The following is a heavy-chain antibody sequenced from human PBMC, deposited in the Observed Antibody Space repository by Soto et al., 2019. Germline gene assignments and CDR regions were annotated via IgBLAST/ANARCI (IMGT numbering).Heavy chain of an antibody. D-gene: IGHD2-2*01. V-gene: IGHV3-30*18. CDR1: GFTFSSYG. Sequence: GGSLRLSCAASGFTFSSYGMHWVRQAPGKGLEWVAVISYDGSNKYYADSVKGRFTISRDNSKNTLYLQMNSLRAEDTALYYCAKVDCSSTSCYALGGYYYYGMDVWGQGTTVTVSS. J-gene: IGHJ6*02. CDR3: AKVDCSSTSCYALGGYYYYGMDV. CDR2: ISYDGSNK.